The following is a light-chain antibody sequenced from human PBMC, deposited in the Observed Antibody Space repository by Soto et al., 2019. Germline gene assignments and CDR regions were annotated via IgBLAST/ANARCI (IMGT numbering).Light chain of an antibody. CDR2: AAS. J-gene: IGKJ4*01. CDR3: QEYNSALLI. V-gene: IGKV1-27*01. Sequence: DIQMTQSPSSLSSSVGERVTITCRASQGITNYLAWYQQKPGKVPKLLIYAASTLQSGDPSRISGSGSATDFTLNLSSLQPDDGATYYCQEYNSALLIFGGGTKVEI. CDR1: QGITNY.